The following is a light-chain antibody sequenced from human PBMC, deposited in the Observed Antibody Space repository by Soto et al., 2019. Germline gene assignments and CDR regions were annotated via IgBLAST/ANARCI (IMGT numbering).Light chain of an antibody. J-gene: IGKJ4*01. Sequence: EIVLTQSPATLSWSAVERATLSFRASQSVSSYLAWYQQKPGQAPRLLIYDASNRATGIPARFSGSGSGTDFTLTISSLEPEDFAVYYCQQRSNWTLTFGGGTKVDI. V-gene: IGKV3-11*01. CDR2: DAS. CDR3: QQRSNWTLT. CDR1: QSVSSY.